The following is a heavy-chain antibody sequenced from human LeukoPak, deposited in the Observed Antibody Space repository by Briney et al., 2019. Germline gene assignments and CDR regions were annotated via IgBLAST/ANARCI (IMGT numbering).Heavy chain of an antibody. CDR1: GGSISSGGYY. CDR3: ARLYYYESSGYWNYFDY. V-gene: IGHV4-31*03. Sequence: SETLSLTCTVSGGSISSGGYYWSWIRQHPGKGLEWIGNLYNSGTTYYNPSLRSRVTISVDASKNQFSLKLSSVTAADTAMYYCARLYYYESSGYWNYFDYWGQGTLVTVSS. D-gene: IGHD3-22*01. CDR2: LYNSGTT. J-gene: IGHJ4*02.